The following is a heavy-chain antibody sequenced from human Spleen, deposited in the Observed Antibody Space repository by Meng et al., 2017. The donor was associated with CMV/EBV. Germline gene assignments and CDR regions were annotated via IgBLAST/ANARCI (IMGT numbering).Heavy chain of an antibody. CDR1: GFTFGDYV. J-gene: IGHJ5*02. V-gene: IGHV3-49*04. CDR3: TRENHVLRFLEWLLYGFDP. D-gene: IGHD3-3*01. Sequence: GGSLRLSCTASGFTFGDYVMSWVRQAPGKGLEWVGFVRSKAFGGTTEYAASVKGRFTISRDDSKSIAYLQMNSLKTEDTAVYYCTRENHVLRFLEWLLYGFDPWGQGTLVTVSS. CDR2: VRSKAFGGTT.